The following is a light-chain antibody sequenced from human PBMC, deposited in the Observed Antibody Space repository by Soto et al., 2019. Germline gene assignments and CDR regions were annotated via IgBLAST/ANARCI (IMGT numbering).Light chain of an antibody. J-gene: IGLJ3*02. CDR3: ETWDFNTRV. CDR1: SGHSSYI. CDR2: LEGSGSY. V-gene: IGLV4-60*02. Sequence: VLTQSSSASASLGSSVKLTCTLSSGHSSYIIAWHQQQPGKAPRYLMKLEGSGSYNKGSGVPDRFSGSSSGADRYLTIANLQFEDEADYYCETWDFNTRVFGGGTKLTVL.